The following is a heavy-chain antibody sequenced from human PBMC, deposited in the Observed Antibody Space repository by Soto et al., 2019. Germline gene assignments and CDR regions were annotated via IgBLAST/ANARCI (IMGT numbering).Heavy chain of an antibody. Sequence: QVQLVESGGGVVQPGRSLRLSCAASGFTFSSYGMHWVRQAPGKGLEWVAVIWYDGSNKYYADSVKGRFTISRDNSKNTLYLQMNSLRADDTAVDYCARDASATGTPSNWFDPWGQGTLVTVSS. J-gene: IGHJ5*02. D-gene: IGHD1-1*01. CDR1: GFTFSSYG. V-gene: IGHV3-33*01. CDR3: ARDASATGTPSNWFDP. CDR2: IWYDGSNK.